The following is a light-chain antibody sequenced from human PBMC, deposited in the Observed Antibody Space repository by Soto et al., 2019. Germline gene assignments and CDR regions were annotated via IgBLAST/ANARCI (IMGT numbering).Light chain of an antibody. V-gene: IGLV2-11*01. CDR3: CSYAGSYTLGV. CDR1: SSDVGGYNY. Sequence: QSVLTQPRSVSGSPGQSVTISCTGTSSDVGGYNYVSWYQQHPGKAPKLMIYDVSKRPSGVPDRFSGSKSGNTASLTISGRQAEDEADYYCCSYAGSYTLGVFCGGTKLTVL. CDR2: DVS. J-gene: IGLJ2*01.